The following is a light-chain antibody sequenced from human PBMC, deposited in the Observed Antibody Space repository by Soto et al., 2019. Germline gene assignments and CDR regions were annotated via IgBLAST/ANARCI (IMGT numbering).Light chain of an antibody. CDR3: SSYTSSSTPLV. J-gene: IGLJ1*01. V-gene: IGLV2-14*01. CDR2: EVS. Sequence: QSVLTQPRSVSGSPGQSVTIPCTGTSSDVGGYNYVSWYQQHPGKAPKLMIYEVSNRPSGVSNRFSGSKSGNTASLTISGLQAEDEADYYCSSYTSSSTPLVFGTGTKVTVL. CDR1: SSDVGGYNY.